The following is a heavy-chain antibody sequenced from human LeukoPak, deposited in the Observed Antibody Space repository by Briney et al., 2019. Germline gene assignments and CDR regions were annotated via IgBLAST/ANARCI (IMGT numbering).Heavy chain of an antibody. CDR2: INHSGST. CDR3: ARRITGTDHDAFDV. J-gene: IGHJ3*01. CDR1: GGSFSGYY. V-gene: IGHV4-34*01. D-gene: IGHD1-20*01. Sequence: SETLSLTCAVYGGSFSGYYWSWIRQPPGKGLEWIGEINHSGSTNYNPSLKSRVTISVDTSKNQFSLKLSSVTAADTAVYYCARRITGTDHDAFDVWGQGTMVTVSS.